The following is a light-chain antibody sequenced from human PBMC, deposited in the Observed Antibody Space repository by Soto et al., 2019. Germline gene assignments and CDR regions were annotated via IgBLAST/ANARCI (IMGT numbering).Light chain of an antibody. CDR1: QCIGTY. V-gene: IGKV1-9*01. J-gene: IGKJ1*01. Sequence: GDRVTVTCRASQCIGTYLVWYQQKSGKAPTVLIYASSTLQTGVPSRFSGSGSGTDFSLTISSLHPEDVATYYCQQVDSYPRTFGQGTKVDIK. CDR3: QQVDSYPRT. CDR2: ASS.